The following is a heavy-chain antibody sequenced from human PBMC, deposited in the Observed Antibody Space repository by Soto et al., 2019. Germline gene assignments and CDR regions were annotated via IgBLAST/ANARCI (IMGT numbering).Heavy chain of an antibody. D-gene: IGHD2-15*01. CDR1: GFTFSSYA. Sequence: EVQLLESGGGLVQPGGSLRLSCAASGFTFSSYAMSWVRQAPGKGLEWVSAISGSGGSTYYADSVKGRFTISRDNSRNTLYLQMNSLRAEDTAVYYCANFRRGYCSGGSCYSEWFDPWGQGTLVTVSS. CDR3: ANFRRGYCSGGSCYSEWFDP. V-gene: IGHV3-23*01. J-gene: IGHJ5*02. CDR2: ISGSGGST.